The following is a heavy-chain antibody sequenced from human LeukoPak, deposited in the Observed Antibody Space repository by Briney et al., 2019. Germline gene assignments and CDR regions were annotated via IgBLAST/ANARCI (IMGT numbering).Heavy chain of an antibody. CDR2: IWYDGSNK. Sequence: GGSLRLSCAASGFTFSSYGMHWVRQAPGKGLEWGAVIWYDGSNKYYADSVKGRFTISRDNSKNTLYLQMNSLRAEDTAVYYCARDRLAAAAAWFDPWGQGTLVTVSS. D-gene: IGHD6-13*01. CDR1: GFTFSSYG. J-gene: IGHJ5*02. V-gene: IGHV3-33*01. CDR3: ARDRLAAAAAWFDP.